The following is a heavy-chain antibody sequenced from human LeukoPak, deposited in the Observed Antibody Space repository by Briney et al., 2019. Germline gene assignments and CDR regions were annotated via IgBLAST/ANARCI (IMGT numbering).Heavy chain of an antibody. D-gene: IGHD1-1*01. Sequence: GGSLRLSCAASGLTFTAYWMDWVRRVPRKGLVWVSRINTDGSSKTYADSVKGRFTISRDNAENTLYLQMNSLRAEDTAVYYCTRDIGVPVDLWDQGTLVTVSS. V-gene: IGHV3-74*01. CDR1: GLTFTAYW. CDR2: INTDGSSK. CDR3: TRDIGVPVDL. J-gene: IGHJ5*02.